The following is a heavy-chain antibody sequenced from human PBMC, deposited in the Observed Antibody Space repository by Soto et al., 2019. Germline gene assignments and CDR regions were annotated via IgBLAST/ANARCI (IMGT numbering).Heavy chain of an antibody. V-gene: IGHV4-59*01. Sequence: SETLSLTCTVSGGNISSYYWSWIRQPPGKGLEWIGYIYYSGSTNYNPSLKSRVTISVDTSKNQFSLKLSSVTAADTAVYYCARVATVVFDYWGQGTLVTVSS. D-gene: IGHD5-12*01. J-gene: IGHJ4*02. CDR2: IYYSGST. CDR1: GGNISSYY. CDR3: ARVATVVFDY.